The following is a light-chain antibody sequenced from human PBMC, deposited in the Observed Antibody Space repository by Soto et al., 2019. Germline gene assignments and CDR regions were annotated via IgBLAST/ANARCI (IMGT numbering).Light chain of an antibody. Sequence: EIVMTQSPATLSVSLGERATLSCRASQNVRSNLAWYQQKPGQAPRLLIHGASTRATGVPARFSGRGSGTEFTLTISSLQSEDFAVYFCQQYDDWPPVTFGGGTKVEIK. CDR1: QNVRSN. CDR2: GAS. CDR3: QQYDDWPPVT. J-gene: IGKJ4*01. V-gene: IGKV3-15*01.